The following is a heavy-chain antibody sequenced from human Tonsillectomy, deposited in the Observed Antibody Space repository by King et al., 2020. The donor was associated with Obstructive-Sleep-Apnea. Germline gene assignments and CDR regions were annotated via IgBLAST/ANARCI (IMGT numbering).Heavy chain of an antibody. CDR2: IYYSGST. J-gene: IGHJ2*01. CDR1: GGSISSDY. D-gene: IGHD6-13*01. CDR3: ARGYGRYFDL. V-gene: IGHV4-59*01. Sequence: VPLQESGPGLVKPSETLSLTCSVSGGSISSDYWSWIRQPPGKGLEWIGYIYYSGSTNYNPSLKSRVTISVDTSKNQFSLRLSSVTAADTAVYYCARGYGRYFDLWGRGSLVTVSS.